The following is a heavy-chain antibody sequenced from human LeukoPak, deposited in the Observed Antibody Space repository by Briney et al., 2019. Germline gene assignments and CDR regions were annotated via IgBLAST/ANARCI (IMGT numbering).Heavy chain of an antibody. J-gene: IGHJ5*02. CDR1: GGSISSYY. D-gene: IGHD3-22*01. V-gene: IGHV4-4*07. CDR2: IYTSGST. Sequence: SETLSLTWTVSGGSISSYYWSWIRQPAGKGLEWIGRIYTSGSTNYNPSLKSRVTMSVDTSKNQFSLKLSSVTAADTAVYYCARAQGSSGLNWFDPWGQGTLVTVSS. CDR3: ARAQGSSGLNWFDP.